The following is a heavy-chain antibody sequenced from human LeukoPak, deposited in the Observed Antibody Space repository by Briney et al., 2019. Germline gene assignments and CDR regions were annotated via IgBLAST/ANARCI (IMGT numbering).Heavy chain of an antibody. CDR1: GFTLSSYW. V-gene: IGHV3-7*01. J-gene: IGHJ4*02. CDR2: IKQDGSEK. CDR3: ARDWYYYDSSGYSLFDY. Sequence: PGGSLRLSCAASGFTLSSYWMSWVRQAPGKGLEWVANIKQDGSEKYYVDSVKGRFTISRDNAKNSLYLQMNSLRAEDTAVYYCARDWYYYDSSGYSLFDYWGQGTLVTVSS. D-gene: IGHD3-22*01.